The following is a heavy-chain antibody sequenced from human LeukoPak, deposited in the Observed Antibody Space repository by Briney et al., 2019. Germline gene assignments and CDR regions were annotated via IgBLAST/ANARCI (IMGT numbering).Heavy chain of an antibody. CDR2: IYYSGNT. CDR3: ARTIVGADDAFDI. CDR1: GGSIRSYY. Sequence: SETLSLTCTVSGGSIRSYYWSWIRQPPGKGLEWIRYIYYSGNTNYNPSLKSRVTISVDTSKNQFSLMLSSVTAADTAVYYCARTIVGADDAFDIWGQGTMVTVSS. V-gene: IGHV4-59*08. D-gene: IGHD1-26*01. J-gene: IGHJ3*02.